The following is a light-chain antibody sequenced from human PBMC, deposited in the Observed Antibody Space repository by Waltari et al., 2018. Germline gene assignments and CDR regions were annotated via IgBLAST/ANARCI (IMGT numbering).Light chain of an antibody. CDR3: SSYTTSSTVYV. J-gene: IGLJ1*01. Sequence: QSALPQPASVSGSPGQSITISCTGPSSDVGTYDYFHWYQQHPGKAPKLMIYDVTKRPSGIANRFSGSKSGNTASLTISGLQAEDEADYYCSSYTTSSTVYVFGTGTKVTVL. CDR2: DVT. V-gene: IGLV2-14*03. CDR1: SSDVGTYDY.